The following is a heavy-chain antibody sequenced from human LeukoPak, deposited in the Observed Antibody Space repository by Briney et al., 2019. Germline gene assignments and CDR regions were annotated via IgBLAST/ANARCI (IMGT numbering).Heavy chain of an antibody. CDR1: GFTFSSYA. Sequence: GGSLRLSCAASGFTFSSYAMSWVRQAPGKGLEWVSAISSSGGRTHYADSVKGRFTISRDNSKNTLYLQMNSLRAEDTAVYYCAKDGGVTSSAWYGGAEFDCWGQGTLVTVSS. J-gene: IGHJ4*02. CDR3: AKDGGVTSSAWYGGAEFDC. D-gene: IGHD6-19*01. CDR2: ISSSGGRT. V-gene: IGHV3-23*01.